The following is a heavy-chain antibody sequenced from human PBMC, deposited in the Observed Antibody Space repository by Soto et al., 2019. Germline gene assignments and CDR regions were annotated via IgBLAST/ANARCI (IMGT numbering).Heavy chain of an antibody. V-gene: IGHV1-18*01. CDR2: ISVYSGNT. J-gene: IGHJ6*02. CDR1: GYTFTSYG. D-gene: IGHD3-10*01. CDR3: ARDRRATFSGSYYYGMDV. Sequence: QVQLVQSGAEVKKPGASVKVSCKASGYTFTSYGVSWVRQAPGQGLEWMGWISVYSGNTNYAQNLQGRVTMTTDTSTTTGYSELRILRPDDTAVYYCARDRRATFSGSYYYGMDVWGQGTPVTGSS.